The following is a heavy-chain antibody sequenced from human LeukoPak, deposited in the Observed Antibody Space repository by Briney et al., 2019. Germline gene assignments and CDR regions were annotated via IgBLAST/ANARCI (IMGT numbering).Heavy chain of an antibody. CDR2: IIPILGIA. CDR1: GGTFSSYA. CDR3: ARDLTRGYCSSTSCPHNWFDP. Sequence: SVKVSCKASGGTFSSYAISWVRQAPGQGLEWMGRIIPILGIANYAQKFQGRVTITADKSTSTAYMELSSLRSEDTAVYYCARDLTRGYCSSTSCPHNWFDPWGQGTLVTASS. D-gene: IGHD2-2*01. V-gene: IGHV1-69*04. J-gene: IGHJ5*02.